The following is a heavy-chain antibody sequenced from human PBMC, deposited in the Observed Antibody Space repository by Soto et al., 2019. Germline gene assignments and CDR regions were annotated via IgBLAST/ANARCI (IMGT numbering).Heavy chain of an antibody. CDR2: IVVASGRT. J-gene: IGHJ6*02. V-gene: IGHV1-58*02. CDR3: SADHPHTAIGWPV. CDR1: GFDFGSFG. Sequence: SVKVSCKASGFDFGSFGIQFLRQTRGRGPEWIGWIVVASGRTNYARQFQGRVAFSRDMSSTTAYMDLYDLKSDDTAVYFCSADHPHTAIGWPVWGQGTTVTVSS.